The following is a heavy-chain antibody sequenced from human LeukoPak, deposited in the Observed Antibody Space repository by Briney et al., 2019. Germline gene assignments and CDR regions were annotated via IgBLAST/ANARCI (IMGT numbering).Heavy chain of an antibody. CDR3: AREEKKQVFYNWFDP. V-gene: IGHV1-69*01. J-gene: IGHJ5*02. D-gene: IGHD2-8*01. CDR1: GGTFSSYA. CDR2: IIPIFGTA. Sequence: ASVKVSCKASGGTFSSYAISWVRQAPGQGLEWMGGIIPIFGTANYAQKFQGRVTITADESTSTAYMELSSLRSEDTAVYYCAREEKKQVFYNWFDPWGQGTLVTVSS.